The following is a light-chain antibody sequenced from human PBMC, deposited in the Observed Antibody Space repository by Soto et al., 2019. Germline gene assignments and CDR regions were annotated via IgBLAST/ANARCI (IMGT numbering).Light chain of an antibody. CDR2: RNN. CDR3: AAWDDSLNGYV. J-gene: IGLJ1*01. CDR1: SSNIGSNT. V-gene: IGLV1-44*01. Sequence: QSVLTQPPSASGTPGQRVTISCSGSSSNIGSNTVNWYQQLPGTAPKLLIYRNNQRPSGVPDRFSGSKSGTSASLAITGLQSEDEADYYCAAWDDSLNGYVFGTATKV.